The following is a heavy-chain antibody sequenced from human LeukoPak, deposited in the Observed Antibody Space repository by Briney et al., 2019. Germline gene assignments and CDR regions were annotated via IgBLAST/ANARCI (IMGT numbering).Heavy chain of an antibody. CDR1: GYTFTSYG. CDR2: ISAYNGNT. V-gene: IGHV1-18*01. CDR3: ARDPSASGTLNY. J-gene: IGHJ4*02. D-gene: IGHD1-7*01. Sequence: ASVKVSCKASGYTFTSYGISWVRQAPGQGLEWMGWISAYNGNTNYTQKLQGRVTMTTDTSTSTAYMELRSLRSDDAAVYYCARDPSASGTLNYWGQGTLVTVSS.